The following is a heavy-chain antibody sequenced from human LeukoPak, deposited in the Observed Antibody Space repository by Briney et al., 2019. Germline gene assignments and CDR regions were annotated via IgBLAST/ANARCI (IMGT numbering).Heavy chain of an antibody. CDR3: AREVERITMVRGVVYDEYFDY. D-gene: IGHD3-10*01. J-gene: IGHJ4*02. Sequence: ASVKVSCKASGYTFTSYGISWVRQAPGQGLEWMGWISAYNGNTNYAQKLQGRVTMTTDTSTSTAYMELRSLRSDDTAVYYCAREVERITMVRGVVYDEYFDYWGQGTLVTVSS. CDR2: ISAYNGNT. V-gene: IGHV1-18*01. CDR1: GYTFTSYG.